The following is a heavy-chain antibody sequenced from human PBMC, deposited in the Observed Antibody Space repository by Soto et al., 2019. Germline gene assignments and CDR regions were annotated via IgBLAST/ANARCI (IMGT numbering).Heavy chain of an antibody. V-gene: IGHV3-30-3*01. CDR2: ISYDGSNK. Sequence: QVQLVESGGGVVQPGRSLRLSCAASGFTFSSYAMHWGRQAPGKGLEWVAVISYDGSNKYYADSVKGRFTISRDNSKNTLYLQMNSLRAEDTAVYYCARDPLWGTAIFLWYFDLWGRGTLVTVSS. D-gene: IGHD5-18*01. CDR3: ARDPLWGTAIFLWYFDL. J-gene: IGHJ2*01. CDR1: GFTFSSYA.